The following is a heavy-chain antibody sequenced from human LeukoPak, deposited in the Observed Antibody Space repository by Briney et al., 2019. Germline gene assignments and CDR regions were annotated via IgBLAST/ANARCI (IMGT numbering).Heavy chain of an antibody. J-gene: IGHJ3*02. CDR2: ISSSSSYI. D-gene: IGHD6-13*01. CDR3: ARDSAAGTVESAFDI. Sequence: GGSLRLSCAASGFTFSSYSMNWVRQAPGKGLEWVSSISSSSSYIYYADSVKGRFTISRDNAKNSLYLQMNSLRAEDTAVYYCARDSAAGTVESAFDIWGQGTMVTVSS. CDR1: GFTFSSYS. V-gene: IGHV3-21*01.